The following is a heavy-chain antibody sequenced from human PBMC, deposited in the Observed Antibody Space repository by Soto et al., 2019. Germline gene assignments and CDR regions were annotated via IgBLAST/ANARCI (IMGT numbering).Heavy chain of an antibody. Sequence: GTLSLTCAVSGVSLTSGNWWTWVRQSPQRGLEYIGEIFHDGTANYYPSFERRVAMSVDTSRNQFSLKLTSVTAADTAVYFCARLVYDTRLNYMYFDFWGPGTLVTVSS. CDR1: GVSLTSGNW. CDR3: ARLVYDTRLNYMYFDF. D-gene: IGHD3-10*01. V-gene: IGHV4-4*01. CDR2: IFHDGTA. J-gene: IGHJ4*02.